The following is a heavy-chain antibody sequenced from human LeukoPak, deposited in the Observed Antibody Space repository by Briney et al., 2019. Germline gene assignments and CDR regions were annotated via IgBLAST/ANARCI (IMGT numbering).Heavy chain of an antibody. J-gene: IGHJ4*02. CDR3: ARERWSGSND. CDR1: GGSLSGYY. CDR2: INKSGST. Sequence: SETLSLTRAVYGGSLSGYYWSCMREPPGRGGEWMGEINKSGSTNSTPSLKSRVTISVDTSKNQFSLKLSSVTAADTAVYYCARERWSGSNDWGQGTLVTVSS. D-gene: IGHD3-10*01. V-gene: IGHV4-34*01.